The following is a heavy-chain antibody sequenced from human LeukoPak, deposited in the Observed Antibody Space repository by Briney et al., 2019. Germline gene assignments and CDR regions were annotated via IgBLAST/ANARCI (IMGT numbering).Heavy chain of an antibody. D-gene: IGHD3-9*01. J-gene: IGHJ5*02. CDR3: ARLRDDILTGFS. CDR1: GFTFSGSA. V-gene: IGHV3-73*01. Sequence: PGGSLRLSCAASGFTFSGSAIHWVRQASEKGLEWVGRIRSKSASYATAYAESVKGRFTVSRDDSKNTAYLQMNSLKTEDTAVYYCARLRDDILTGFSWGQGTPVTVSS. CDR2: IRSKSASYAT.